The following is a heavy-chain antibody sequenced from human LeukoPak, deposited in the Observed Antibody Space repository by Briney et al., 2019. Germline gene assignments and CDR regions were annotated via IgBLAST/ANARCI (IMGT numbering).Heavy chain of an antibody. V-gene: IGHV3-15*01. CDR3: TTCMWLVPGGVNYYYGMDV. CDR2: IKSKTDGGTT. D-gene: IGHD6-19*01. J-gene: IGHJ6*02. CDR1: GFTFSNAW. Sequence: GSLGLPCAASGFTFSNAWMSWVRQAPGKGLEWVGRIKSKTDGGTTDYAAPVKGRFTISRDDSKNTLYLQMNSLKTEDTAVYYCTTCMWLVPGGVNYYYGMDVWGQGTTVTVSS.